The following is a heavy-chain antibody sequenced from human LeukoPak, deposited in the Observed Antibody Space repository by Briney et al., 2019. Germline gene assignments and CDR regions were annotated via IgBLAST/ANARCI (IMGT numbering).Heavy chain of an antibody. Sequence: GGSLRLSCAASGFIFSHYSMNWVRQAPGKGLEWVSYISISSSVTYYADSVKGRFTISRDTAKNSLSLQMNSLRAEDTAVYFCARGIRGITMIRGISPFDYWGQGTLVTVSS. D-gene: IGHD3-10*01. J-gene: IGHJ4*02. CDR2: ISISSSVT. V-gene: IGHV3-48*01. CDR1: GFIFSHYS. CDR3: ARGIRGITMIRGISPFDY.